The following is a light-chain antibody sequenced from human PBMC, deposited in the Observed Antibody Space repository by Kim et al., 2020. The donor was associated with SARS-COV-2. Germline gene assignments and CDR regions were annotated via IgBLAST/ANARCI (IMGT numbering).Light chain of an antibody. Sequence: RATINCKSSQSVLYSSNNKNYLAWYQQKPGQPPKLLIYWASTRESGVPDRFSGSGSGTDFTLTISGLQAEDVAVYYCQQYYSTPPTFGGGTKLEI. CDR3: QQYYSTPPT. CDR2: WAS. V-gene: IGKV4-1*01. CDR1: QSVLYSSNNKNY. J-gene: IGKJ4*01.